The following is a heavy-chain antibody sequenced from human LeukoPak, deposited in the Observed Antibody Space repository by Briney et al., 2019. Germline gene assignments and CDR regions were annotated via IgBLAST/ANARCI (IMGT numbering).Heavy chain of an antibody. CDR2: ISWDGGST. CDR1: GFTFDDYA. V-gene: IGHV3-43D*03. D-gene: IGHD4-11*01. J-gene: IGHJ6*03. Sequence: GGSLRLSCAASGFTFDDYAMHWVRQAPGKGLEWVSLISWDGGSTYYADSVKGRFTISRDNSKSSLYLQMNSLRAEDTALYYCAKGRSNYENYCYYYYMDVWGKGTTVTVSS. CDR3: AKGRSNYENYCYYYYMDV.